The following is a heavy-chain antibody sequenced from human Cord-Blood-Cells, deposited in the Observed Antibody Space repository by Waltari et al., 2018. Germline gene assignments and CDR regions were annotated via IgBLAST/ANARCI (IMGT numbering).Heavy chain of an antibody. D-gene: IGHD1-7*01. J-gene: IGHJ4*02. V-gene: IGHV3-7*01. CDR2: IKQDGSEK. CDR3: ARVLVTGTNFDY. Sequence: EVQLVESGGGLVQPGGSLRPSCAASGFTFSSYWMSWVCQAPGKGLEWVANIKQDGSEKYYVDSVKGRFTISRDNAKNSLYLQMNSLRAEDTAVYYCARVLVTGTNFDYWGQGTLVTVSS. CDR1: GFTFSSYW.